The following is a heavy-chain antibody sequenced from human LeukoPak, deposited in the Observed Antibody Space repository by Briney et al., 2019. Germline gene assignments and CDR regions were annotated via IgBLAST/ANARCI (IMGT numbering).Heavy chain of an antibody. D-gene: IGHD3-10*01. V-gene: IGHV4-34*01. CDR1: GGSFSGYY. CDR2: INHSGST. CDR3: ARGRKRITMVRGVTLGRFDP. Sequence: SETLSLTCAVYGGSFSGYYWSWIRQPPGKGLEWIGEINHSGSTNYNPSLKSRVTISVDTSKNQFSLKLSSVTAADTAVYYCARGRKRITMVRGVTLGRFDPWGQGTLVTVSS. J-gene: IGHJ5*02.